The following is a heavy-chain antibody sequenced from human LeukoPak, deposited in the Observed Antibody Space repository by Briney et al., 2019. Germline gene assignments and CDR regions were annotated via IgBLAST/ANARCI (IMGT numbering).Heavy chain of an antibody. CDR2: IIPIFGTA. J-gene: IGHJ4*02. V-gene: IGHV1-69*01. CDR3: ARGVVAPAAIRD. CDR1: GGTFSSYA. Sequence: SVKVSCTASGGTFSSYAISWVRQAPGQGLEWMGGIIPIFGTANYAQKFQGRVTITADESTSTAYMELSCLRSEDTAVYYCARGVVAPAAIRDWGQGTLVTVSS. D-gene: IGHD2-2*01.